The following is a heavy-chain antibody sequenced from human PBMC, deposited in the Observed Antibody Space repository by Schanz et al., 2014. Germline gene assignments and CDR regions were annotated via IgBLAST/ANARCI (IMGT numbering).Heavy chain of an antibody. Sequence: EVQLAESGGGLVQPGGSLRLSCAASTFTFSSDWMSWVRQAPGKGLEWVANIKEDGSVKDYVDSVKGRFTISRDNAKKSLYLQMTSRRAEDTAVYYCSKGSSSGSKVIDVWGKGTTVTVSS. CDR3: SKGSSSGSKVIDV. CDR1: TFTFSSDW. D-gene: IGHD3-10*01. J-gene: IGHJ6*03. CDR2: IKEDGSVK. V-gene: IGHV3-7*02.